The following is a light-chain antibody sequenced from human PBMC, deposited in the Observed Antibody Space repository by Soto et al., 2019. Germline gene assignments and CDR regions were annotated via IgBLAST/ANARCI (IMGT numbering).Light chain of an antibody. CDR1: QSVSSSY. J-gene: IGKJ1*01. CDR2: GAS. CDR3: QQYGSSPPT. V-gene: IGKV3-20*01. Sequence: EIVLTQSPGTLSLSPGERATLSCRASQSVSSSYLAWYQQKPGQAPRLLIYGASSRAPGIPDRFSGSGSGTDFTLTISSLEPEDFAVYYCQQYGSSPPTFGQGTKVEI.